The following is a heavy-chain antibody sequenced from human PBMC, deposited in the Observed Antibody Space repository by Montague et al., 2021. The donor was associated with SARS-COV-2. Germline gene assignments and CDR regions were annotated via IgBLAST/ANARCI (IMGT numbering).Heavy chain of an antibody. CDR3: ARDRGQTYYDILTGRALSVDFANGMDV. CDR1: GGSVSSGSYY. J-gene: IGHJ6*02. V-gene: IGHV4-61*01. CDR2: TYYSGST. Sequence: SETLSLTCTVSGGSVSSGSYYWSWIRQPPGKGLEWIGYTYYSGSTNYNPSLKSRVTISVDTSKNQFSLKLSSVTAADTAVYYCARDRGQTYYDILTGRALSVDFANGMDVWGQGTTVTVSS. D-gene: IGHD3-9*01.